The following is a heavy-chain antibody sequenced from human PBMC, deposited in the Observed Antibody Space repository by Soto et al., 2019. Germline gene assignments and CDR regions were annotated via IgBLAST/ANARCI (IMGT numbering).Heavy chain of an antibody. CDR2: IKTKAGGGSA. J-gene: IGHJ5*02. D-gene: IGHD3-3*02. V-gene: IGHV3-15*07. CDR3: TADRILVNYLWVGWFDT. CDR1: GFTFANTW. Sequence: EAQLVESGGGLVKPGASLRLACTGSGFTFANTWLNWVRQAPGKGLEWVGRIKTKAGGGSADYAPLVKGRFSMSRDDSIQTAYRQMNSLGVEDTAVYYCTADRILVNYLWVGWFDTWGQGALVTVSS.